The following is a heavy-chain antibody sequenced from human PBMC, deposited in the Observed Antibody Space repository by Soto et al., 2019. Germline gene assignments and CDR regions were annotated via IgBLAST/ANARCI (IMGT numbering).Heavy chain of an antibody. Sequence: AGSLRLSCAASGFTFSIYAMSWVCQAPGKGLEWVSAISASASSTFHADSVKGRFTISRDNSQNTLYLQMKSLRDEDTAVYFCARRLNTYYFDYWGQGTLVTVSS. CDR1: GFTFSIYA. J-gene: IGHJ4*02. V-gene: IGHV3-23*01. CDR2: ISASASST. D-gene: IGHD2-21*02. CDR3: ARRLNTYYFDY.